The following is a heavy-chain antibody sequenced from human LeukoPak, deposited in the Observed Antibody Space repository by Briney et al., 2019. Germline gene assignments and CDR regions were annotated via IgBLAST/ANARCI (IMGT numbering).Heavy chain of an antibody. CDR2: IYPGDSDT. Sequence: GESLKISCKGSGYSFTSYWIGWVRQMPGKGLEWMGFIYPGDSDTRYSPSFQGQVTISADKSISTAYLQWSSLKASDTAMYYCARLETLLWFGELLWSWFDPWGQGPLVTVSS. V-gene: IGHV5-51*01. CDR1: GYSFTSYW. D-gene: IGHD3-10*01. J-gene: IGHJ5*02. CDR3: ARLETLLWFGELLWSWFDP.